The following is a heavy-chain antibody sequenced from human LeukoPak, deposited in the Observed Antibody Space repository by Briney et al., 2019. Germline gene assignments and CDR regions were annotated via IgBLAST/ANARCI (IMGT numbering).Heavy chain of an antibody. J-gene: IGHJ4*02. CDR3: ARAQGRGYYDFWSGYSRGLSFDY. CDR1: GGSISSGGYS. D-gene: IGHD3-3*01. Sequence: PSETLSLTCAVSGGSISSGGYSWSWIRQPPGKGLKWIGYIYHSGSTYYNPSLKSRVTISVDRSKNQFSLKLSSVTAADTAVYYCARAQGRGYYDFWSGYSRGLSFDYWGQGTLVTVSS. V-gene: IGHV4-30-2*01. CDR2: IYHSGST.